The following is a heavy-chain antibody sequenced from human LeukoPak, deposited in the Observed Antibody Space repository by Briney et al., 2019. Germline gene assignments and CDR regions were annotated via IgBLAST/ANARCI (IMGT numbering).Heavy chain of an antibody. Sequence: PGGSLRLSCAASGFTFSSYGIHWVRQAPGKGLEWVAVVSSDGSIKYYADSGKGRFTISRDTSKNTVYLQMNSLGTEDTAFYYCARGYSSSWLGYFDYWGQGTLVTASS. J-gene: IGHJ4*02. D-gene: IGHD6-13*01. V-gene: IGHV3-30*03. CDR3: ARGYSSSWLGYFDY. CDR1: GFTFSSYG. CDR2: VSSDGSIK.